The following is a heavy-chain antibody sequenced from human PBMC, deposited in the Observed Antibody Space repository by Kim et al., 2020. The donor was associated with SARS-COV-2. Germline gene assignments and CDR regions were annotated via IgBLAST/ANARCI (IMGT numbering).Heavy chain of an antibody. CDR1: GGSISSSSYY. V-gene: IGHV4-39*07. D-gene: IGHD6-19*01. CDR2: IYYSGST. Sequence: SETLSLTCTVSGGSISSSSYYWGWIRQPPGKGLEWIGSIYYSGSTYYNPSLKSRVTISVDTSKNQFSLKLSSVTGADTAVYYCARERGSSGWYGEFDYWGQGTLVTVSS. J-gene: IGHJ4*02. CDR3: ARERGSSGWYGEFDY.